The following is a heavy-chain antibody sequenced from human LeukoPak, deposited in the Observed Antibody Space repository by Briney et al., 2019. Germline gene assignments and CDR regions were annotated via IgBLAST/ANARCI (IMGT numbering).Heavy chain of an antibody. D-gene: IGHD5-18*01. J-gene: IGHJ4*02. Sequence: GGSLRLSCTTSGFSFGDYGMSWVRQAPGKGLEWVANIKQDGSEKYYVASVKGRFTISRDNAKNSLYLQMNSLRDEDTAVYYCARGGSGYSYGKIDSWGQGILVTVSS. CDR3: ARGGSGYSYGKIDS. CDR1: GFSFGDYG. CDR2: IKQDGSEK. V-gene: IGHV3-7*01.